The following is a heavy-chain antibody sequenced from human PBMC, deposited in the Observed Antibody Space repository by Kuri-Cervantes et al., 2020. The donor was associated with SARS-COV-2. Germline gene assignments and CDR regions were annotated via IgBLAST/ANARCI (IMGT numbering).Heavy chain of an antibody. V-gene: IGHV4-39*01. D-gene: IGHD3-3*01. CDR1: GGSIRSGSYY. CDR2: IYYSGAT. Sequence: ESLKISCTVSGGSIRSGSYYWGWIRQPPGKGLEWIGSIYYSGATYYNPSLKSRVILSVDTSKNQFSLKLSSVTAADTAVYYCARPAAGPPPGHWSGYYASGWFDPWGQGTLVTVSS. CDR3: ARPAAGPPPGHWSGYYASGWFDP. J-gene: IGHJ5*02.